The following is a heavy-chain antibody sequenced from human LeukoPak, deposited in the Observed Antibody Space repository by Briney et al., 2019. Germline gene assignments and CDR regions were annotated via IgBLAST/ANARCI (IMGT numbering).Heavy chain of an antibody. CDR3: AKDGQLAYYFNY. CDR1: GFTFSDYY. Sequence: GGSLRLSCAASGFTFSDYYMSWIRQAPGKGLEWVSSISGGSTYYADSRKGRFTISRDNSKNTLYLQMNSLRAEDTAVYYCAKDGQLAYYFNYWGQGTLVTVSS. J-gene: IGHJ4*02. V-gene: IGHV3-38-3*01. CDR2: ISGGST. D-gene: IGHD6-6*01.